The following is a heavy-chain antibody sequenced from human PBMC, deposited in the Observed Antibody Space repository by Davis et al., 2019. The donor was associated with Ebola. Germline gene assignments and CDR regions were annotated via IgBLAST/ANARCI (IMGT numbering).Heavy chain of an antibody. CDR2: IGSDGINT. Sequence: GGSLRLSCAASGFIFSTHTMHWVRQAPGKGLEWVAVIGSDGINTVYADSVKGRFTISRDNSENTLYLQMNSLTTEDTAIYYCARVALYAFDIWGHGTAVTVSS. CDR3: ARVALYAFDI. J-gene: IGHJ3*02. V-gene: IGHV3-30-3*01. CDR1: GFIFSTHT.